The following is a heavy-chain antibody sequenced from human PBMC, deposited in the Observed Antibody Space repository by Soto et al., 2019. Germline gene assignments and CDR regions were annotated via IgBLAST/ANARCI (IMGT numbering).Heavy chain of an antibody. Sequence: QVQLQESGPGLVKPSETLSLTCTVSGGSISSYYWSWIRQPPGKGLEWIGYIYYSGSTNYNPSLKSRVPISVDTTNNQFSLKLSSVTAADTAVYYFARAWGYYFDYWGQGTLVTVSS. CDR3: ARAWGYYFDY. V-gene: IGHV4-59*01. CDR1: GGSISSYY. D-gene: IGHD3-16*01. CDR2: IYYSGST. J-gene: IGHJ4*02.